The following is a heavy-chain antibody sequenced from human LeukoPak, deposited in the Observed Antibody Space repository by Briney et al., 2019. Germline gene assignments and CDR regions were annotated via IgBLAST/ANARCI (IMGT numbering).Heavy chain of an antibody. CDR1: GGTFSSYA. CDR2: IIPILGIA. D-gene: IGHD3-16*01. J-gene: IGHJ4*02. Sequence: GASVKVSCKASGGTFSSYAISWVRQAPGQGLEWMGRIIPILGIANYAQKFQGRVTITADKSTSTAYMELSSLRSEDTAVYYCARAFGPPHFDYWGQGTLVTVSS. CDR3: ARAFGPPHFDY. V-gene: IGHV1-69*04.